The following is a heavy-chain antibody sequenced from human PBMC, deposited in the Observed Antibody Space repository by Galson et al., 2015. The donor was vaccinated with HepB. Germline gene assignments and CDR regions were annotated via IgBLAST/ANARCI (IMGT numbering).Heavy chain of an antibody. V-gene: IGHV1-46*01. J-gene: IGHJ6*02. Sequence: SVKVSCKASGYTFTSYYMHWVRQAPGQGLEWMGIINPSGGSTSYAQKFQGRVTMTRDTSTNTVYMELSSLRSEDTAVYYCASMRYRSSTSCAEIYGMDVWGQGTTVTVSS. CDR1: GYTFTSYY. CDR3: ASMRYRSSTSCAEIYGMDV. CDR2: INPSGGST. D-gene: IGHD2-2*01.